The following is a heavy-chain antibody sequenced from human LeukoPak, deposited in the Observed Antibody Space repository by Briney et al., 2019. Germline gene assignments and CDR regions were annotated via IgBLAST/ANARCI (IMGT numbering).Heavy chain of an antibody. V-gene: IGHV4-4*07. CDR2: IHTSGNT. D-gene: IGHD6-13*01. J-gene: IGHJ5*02. Sequence: SETLSLTCTVSGGSISSYFWSWIRQPAGKGLAWIGRIHTSGNTNYNPSLKSRVTMTVDTSKNQFSLNLTSVTAADTAEYYCAREKNQLGFDPWGQGTLVTVSS. CDR3: AREKNQLGFDP. CDR1: GGSISSYF.